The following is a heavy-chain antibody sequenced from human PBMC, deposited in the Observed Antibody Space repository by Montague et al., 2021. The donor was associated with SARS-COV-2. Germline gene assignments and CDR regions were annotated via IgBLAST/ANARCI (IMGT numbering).Heavy chain of an antibody. V-gene: IGHV1-18*04. CDR3: ARVGHSGYIDS. Sequence: SVKVSCKASGYPFNRYGINWVRQAPGQGLEWMGWISAYNGETNYAQKFQDRVTVTTDTSTSSVYMEVRSLRSGDTAMYYCARVGHSGYIDSWGQGTLVTVSS. CDR2: ISAYNGET. J-gene: IGHJ4*02. D-gene: IGHD1-26*01. CDR1: GYPFNRYG.